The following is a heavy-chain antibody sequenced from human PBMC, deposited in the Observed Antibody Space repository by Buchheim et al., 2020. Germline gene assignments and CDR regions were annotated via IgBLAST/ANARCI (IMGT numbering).Heavy chain of an antibody. V-gene: IGHV4-34*01. J-gene: IGHJ6*03. CDR1: GGSFSGHY. CDR2: MSHRGSP. D-gene: IGHD2-2*01. CDR3: ARGGLLVRYQDYMDV. Sequence: QVQLQQWGAGLLKPSETLSLTCGVSGGSFSGHYSTWIRQSPGKGLEWIGEMSHRGSPNYNPSLKRRVTISLDTSKNQFSLELRSVTAADTAVYYCARGGLLVRYQDYMDVWGKGTT.